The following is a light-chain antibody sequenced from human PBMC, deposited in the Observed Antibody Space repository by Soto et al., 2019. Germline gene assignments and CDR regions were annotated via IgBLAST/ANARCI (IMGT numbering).Light chain of an antibody. Sequence: HSALTPPASVSGSPGQSITISCTGTISDVGGYDYVSWYQQHPGQAPKLMIYDVSNRPSGVSNRFSGSKSGNTASLTISGLQADDEADNYCSSYTTSSTYDFGTGTKVTVL. V-gene: IGLV2-14*01. CDR1: ISDVGGYDY. J-gene: IGLJ1*01. CDR3: SSYTTSSTYD. CDR2: DVS.